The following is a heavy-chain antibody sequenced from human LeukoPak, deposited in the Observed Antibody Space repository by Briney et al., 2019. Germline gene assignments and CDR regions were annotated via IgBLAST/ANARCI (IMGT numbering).Heavy chain of an antibody. J-gene: IGHJ4*02. D-gene: IGHD6-19*01. V-gene: IGHV3-23*01. CDR3: AAWGQYSSGWYPSNY. CDR2: IRGSGGST. Sequence: GGSLRLSCAASGFTFSSYAMSWVRQAPGKGLEWVSAIRGSGGSTYYADSVKGRFTISRDNSKNTLYLQMNSLRAEDTAVYYCAAWGQYSSGWYPSNYWGQGTLVTVSS. CDR1: GFTFSSYA.